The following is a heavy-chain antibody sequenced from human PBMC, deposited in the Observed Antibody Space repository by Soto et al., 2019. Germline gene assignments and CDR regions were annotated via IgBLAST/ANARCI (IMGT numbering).Heavy chain of an antibody. CDR1: GFTFSYSW. CDR3: ARKPRLLEL. Sequence: EGQLVESGGGLVQPGGSLRLSCAASGFTFSYSWMNWVRQAPGKGLEWVAYISADGRETNHVDSVKGRFTISRDNAKNSLYLQMNSLRVEDTAVYYCARKPRLLELWGQGTLVTVTS. D-gene: IGHD6-6*01. CDR2: ISADGRET. J-gene: IGHJ4*02. V-gene: IGHV3-7*01.